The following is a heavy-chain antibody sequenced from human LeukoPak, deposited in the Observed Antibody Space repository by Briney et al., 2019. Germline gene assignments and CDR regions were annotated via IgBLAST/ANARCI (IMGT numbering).Heavy chain of an antibody. D-gene: IGHD1-26*01. CDR3: ATWKGSLVGGFDY. CDR2: IYAGDSDT. V-gene: IGHV5-51*01. Sequence: GESLKISCKGSGYSFTSYWIGWVRQMPGKGLEWMGIIYAGDSDTRYSPSFQGQVTISADKSISTAYLQWSSLKASDTAMYYRATWKGSLVGGFDYWGQGTLVTVSS. CDR1: GYSFTSYW. J-gene: IGHJ4*02.